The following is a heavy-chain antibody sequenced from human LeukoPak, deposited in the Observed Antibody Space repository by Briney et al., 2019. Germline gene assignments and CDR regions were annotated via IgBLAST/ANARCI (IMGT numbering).Heavy chain of an antibody. V-gene: IGHV3-30*18. CDR2: ISFDGAAK. D-gene: IGHD2-2*01. J-gene: IGHJ4*02. Sequence: GSSVKLSCEASGFTFSSYGMHWVRQAPGKGLEWVALISFDGAAKYYADSVKGRVTISRDGSKNTVYLQMNSLRPEDTAVYYCAKDRGYCSRPSCYAFDYWGQGSLATVSS. CDR3: AKDRGYCSRPSCYAFDY. CDR1: GFTFSSYG.